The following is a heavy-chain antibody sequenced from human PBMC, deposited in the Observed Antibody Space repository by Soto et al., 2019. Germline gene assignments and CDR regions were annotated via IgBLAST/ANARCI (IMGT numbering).Heavy chain of an antibody. Sequence: QVQLVESGGGVVQPGRSLRLSCAASGFTFSSYAMHWVRQAPGKGLEWVAVISYDGSNKYYADSVKGRFTISRDNSKNTLYLQMNSPRAEDTAVYCCARGGGGWYKDGMDVWGQGTTVTVSS. CDR3: ARGGGGWYKDGMDV. V-gene: IGHV3-30-3*01. D-gene: IGHD6-19*01. CDR1: GFTFSSYA. J-gene: IGHJ6*02. CDR2: ISYDGSNK.